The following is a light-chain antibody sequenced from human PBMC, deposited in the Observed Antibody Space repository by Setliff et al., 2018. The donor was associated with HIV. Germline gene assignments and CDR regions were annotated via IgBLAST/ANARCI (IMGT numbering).Light chain of an antibody. J-gene: IGLJ1*01. CDR1: SSDLGSYHL. V-gene: IGLV2-23*01. CDR2: EGS. Sequence: QSALPQPASVSGSPGQSITISCTGTSSDLGSYHLVSWYQHHPGKAPKLMIYEGSQRPSGVSTRFSGSTSGDTASLTIAGLQAEDEADYYCCSYVAGSHYVFGTGTRSPS. CDR3: CSYVAGSHYV.